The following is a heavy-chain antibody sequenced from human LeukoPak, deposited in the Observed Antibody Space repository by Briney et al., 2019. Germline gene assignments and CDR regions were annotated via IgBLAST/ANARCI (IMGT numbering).Heavy chain of an antibody. Sequence: SEILSLTCTVSGYSISSGYYWGWIRQPPGKGLEWIGRIYHSGSTYYIPSLKSRVTISVDTSKNQFSLKLSSVTAAGTAVYYCARSRVRGVIIRNLVWFDPWGQGTLVTVSS. J-gene: IGHJ5*02. CDR2: IYHSGST. D-gene: IGHD3-10*01. CDR1: GYSISSGYY. V-gene: IGHV4-38-2*02. CDR3: ARSRVRGVIIRNLVWFDP.